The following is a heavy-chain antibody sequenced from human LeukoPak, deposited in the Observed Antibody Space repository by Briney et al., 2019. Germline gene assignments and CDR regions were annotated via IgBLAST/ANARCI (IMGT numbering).Heavy chain of an antibody. CDR2: IRYDGSNK. V-gene: IGHV3-30*02. Sequence: PGGSLRLSCAASGFTFSSYEMSWVRQAPGKGLEWVAFIRYDGSNKYYADSVKGRFTISRDNAKNSLYLQMNSLRAEDTAVYYCARVGTMVRGVTGYYYMDVWGKGTTVTVSS. CDR3: ARVGTMVRGVTGYYYMDV. D-gene: IGHD3-10*01. CDR1: GFTFSSYE. J-gene: IGHJ6*03.